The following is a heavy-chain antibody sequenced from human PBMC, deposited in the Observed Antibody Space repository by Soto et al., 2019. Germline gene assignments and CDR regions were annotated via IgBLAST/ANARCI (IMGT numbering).Heavy chain of an antibody. Sequence: DVQLLESGGGLVQPGWSLRLTCAASGFTLSNYAMSWVRQAPGKGLEWVSVVSGHSRSIYYADSVRGRFTISRDNSKNTLSLQKNSLRVEDTAVYHCAKTYPARAHTSGWHDWFDSWGQGTLVTVFS. CDR3: AKTYPARAHTSGWHDWFDS. CDR2: VSGHSRSI. CDR1: GFTLSNYA. D-gene: IGHD6-19*01. V-gene: IGHV3-23*01. J-gene: IGHJ5*01.